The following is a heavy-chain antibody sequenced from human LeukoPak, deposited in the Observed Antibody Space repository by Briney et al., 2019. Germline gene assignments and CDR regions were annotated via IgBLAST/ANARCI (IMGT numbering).Heavy chain of an antibody. V-gene: IGHV4-39*01. CDR2: IYYSGST. CDR1: GGSIRSSTDY. D-gene: IGHD6-13*01. CDR3: ARQGQGSSWGMIDY. J-gene: IGHJ4*02. Sequence: SSETLSLTCTVSGGSIRSSTDYWGWIRQPPGKELEWIGSIYYSGSTYYNPSLKSRVTISVDTSKNQFSVKLSSVTAADTAVYYCARQGQGSSWGMIDYWGQGTQVTVSS.